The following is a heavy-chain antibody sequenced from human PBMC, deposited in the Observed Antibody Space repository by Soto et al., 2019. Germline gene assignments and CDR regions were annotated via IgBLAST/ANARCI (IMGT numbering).Heavy chain of an antibody. CDR1: GGSISGTNW. CDR2: IYHSGST. CDR3: ARASGTTMAPFDY. V-gene: IGHV4-4*02. D-gene: IGHD1-1*01. Sequence: TSETLSLTCAVSGGSISGTNWWSWVRQPPGKGLEWIGEIYHSGSTHYNPSLKSRVTISVDKSKNQFSLKLRSVTAADTAVYYCARASGTTMAPFDYWGQGTLVTVSS. J-gene: IGHJ4*02.